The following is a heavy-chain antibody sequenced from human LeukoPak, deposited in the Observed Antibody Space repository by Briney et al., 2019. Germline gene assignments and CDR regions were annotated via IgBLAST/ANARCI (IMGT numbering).Heavy chain of an antibody. V-gene: IGHV3-23*01. D-gene: IGHD6-19*01. Sequence: GGSLRLSCAAAGFTFSSYAMSWVRQAPGKGLEWVSAISGSGGSTYYADSVKGRFTISRDNSKNTLYLQMNSLRAEDTAVYYCAKEGSSGWYYYYYGMDVWGQGTTVTVSS. CDR2: ISGSGGST. CDR3: AKEGSSGWYYYYYGMDV. CDR1: GFTFSSYA. J-gene: IGHJ6*02.